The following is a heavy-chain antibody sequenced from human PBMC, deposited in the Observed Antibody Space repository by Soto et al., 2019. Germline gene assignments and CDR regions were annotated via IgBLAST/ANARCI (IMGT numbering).Heavy chain of an antibody. D-gene: IGHD6-19*01. J-gene: IGHJ4*02. CDR3: ARDSSGWYGLDY. CDR2: IYWDDDK. CDR1: GFSLSTRGVG. V-gene: IGHV2-5*02. Sequence: GSGPTLVNPTETLTLTCTFSGFSLSTRGVGVGWIRQPPGKALEWLALIYWDDDKRYNPSLKSRLTITKDTSKDQVVLTVTNMDPVDTATYFCARDSSGWYGLDYWGQGILVTVSS.